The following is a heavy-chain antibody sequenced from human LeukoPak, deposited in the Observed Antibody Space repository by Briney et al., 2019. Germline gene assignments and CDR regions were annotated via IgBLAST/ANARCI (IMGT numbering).Heavy chain of an antibody. D-gene: IGHD2-15*01. Sequence: ASVKVSCKASGYTFTGYYMHWVRQAPGQGLEWMGWINPNSGGTNYAQKFQGRVTMTRDTSISTAYMELSRLRSDDTAVYYCASDDCSGGSCHATIPLYWGQGTLVTVSS. V-gene: IGHV1-2*02. J-gene: IGHJ4*02. CDR3: ASDDCSGGSCHATIPLY. CDR1: GYTFTGYY. CDR2: INPNSGGT.